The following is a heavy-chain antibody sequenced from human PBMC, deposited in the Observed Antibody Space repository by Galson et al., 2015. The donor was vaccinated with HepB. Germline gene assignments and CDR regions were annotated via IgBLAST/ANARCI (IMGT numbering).Heavy chain of an antibody. CDR2: ISGSGGST. CDR1: GFTFSSYA. D-gene: IGHD2-2*01. CDR3: AKDSPNLGYCSSTSCQPMFDP. J-gene: IGHJ5*02. V-gene: IGHV3-23*01. Sequence: SLRLSCAASGFTFSSYAMSWVRQAPGKGLEWVSAISGSGGSTYYADSVKGRFTISRDNSKNTLYLQMNSLRAEDTAVYYCAKDSPNLGYCSSTSCQPMFDPWGQGTLVTVSS.